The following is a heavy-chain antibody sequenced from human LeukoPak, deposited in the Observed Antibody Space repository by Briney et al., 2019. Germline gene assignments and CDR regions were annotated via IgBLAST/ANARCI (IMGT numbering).Heavy chain of an antibody. D-gene: IGHD3-3*01. Sequence: ASVNVSCTASGYTFNSYDISWVRQAPGQGLEWMAWISTYNGNTNYALKVQGRATMTTDTSTSTAYMELRSLRSDDTAVYYCARVLRYDFWSAYYFDYWGQGTLVTVSS. V-gene: IGHV1-18*01. J-gene: IGHJ4*02. CDR3: ARVLRYDFWSAYYFDY. CDR2: ISTYNGNT. CDR1: GYTFNSYD.